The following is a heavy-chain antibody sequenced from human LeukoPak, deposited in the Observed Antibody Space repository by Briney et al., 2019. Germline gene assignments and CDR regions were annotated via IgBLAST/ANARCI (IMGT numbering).Heavy chain of an antibody. D-gene: IGHD4-23*01. CDR3: AREGHGGKSDY. Sequence: GASVKVSCTASGYTFTSCSISWVRQAPGQGLEWMGWITTYNGNTNYAQKLQGRVTMTTDTSTNTAYMELRSLRSDDTAVYYCAREGHGGKSDYWGQGTLVTVSS. J-gene: IGHJ4*02. CDR1: GYTFTSCS. CDR2: ITTYNGNT. V-gene: IGHV1-18*01.